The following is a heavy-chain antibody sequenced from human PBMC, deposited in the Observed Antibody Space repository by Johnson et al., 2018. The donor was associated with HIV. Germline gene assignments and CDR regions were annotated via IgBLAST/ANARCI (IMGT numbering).Heavy chain of an antibody. J-gene: IGHJ3*02. V-gene: IGHV3-30*18. D-gene: IGHD1-26*01. CDR1: GISFSDYY. CDR3: AKDAEWELLRPDAFDI. Sequence: QMQLVESGGGLVKPGGSLRLSCAASGISFSDYYMSWIRQAPGKGLEWVAVISYDGSNNYYADSVKGRFTISRDNSKNTLYLQMNSLRAEDTAVYYCAKDAEWELLRPDAFDIWGQGTMVTVSS. CDR2: ISYDGSNN.